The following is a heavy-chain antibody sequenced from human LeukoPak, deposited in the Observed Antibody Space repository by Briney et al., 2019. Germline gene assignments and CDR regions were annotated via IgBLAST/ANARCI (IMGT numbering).Heavy chain of an antibody. CDR3: ARLLQYYYYYYMDV. CDR2: INHSGST. CDR1: CGSFSGYY. D-gene: IGHD1/OR15-1a*01. J-gene: IGHJ6*03. V-gene: IGHV4-34*01. Sequence: PSETLSLTCAVYCGSFSGYYWSWIRQPPGKGLEWIGEINHSGSTNYNPSLKSRVTISVDTSKNQSSLKLSSVTAADTAVYYCARLLQYYYYYYMDVWGNGTTDTVSS.